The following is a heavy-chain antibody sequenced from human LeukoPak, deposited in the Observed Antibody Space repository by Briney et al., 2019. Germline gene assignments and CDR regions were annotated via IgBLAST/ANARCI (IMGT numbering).Heavy chain of an antibody. Sequence: SQTLSLTCAISGDSVSSNSAAWNWIRQSPSRGLEWLGRTYYRSKWYNDYAVSVKSRITINPDTSKNQFSLQLNSVTPEDTAVYYCARGNKDLRLIWDYYYYMDVWGKGTTVTVSS. CDR1: GDSVSSNSAA. D-gene: IGHD3-10*01. CDR3: ARGNKDLRLIWDYYYYMDV. V-gene: IGHV6-1*01. J-gene: IGHJ6*03. CDR2: TYYRSKWYN.